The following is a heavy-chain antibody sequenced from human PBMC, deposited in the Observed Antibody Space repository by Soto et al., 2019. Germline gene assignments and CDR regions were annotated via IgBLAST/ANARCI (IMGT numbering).Heavy chain of an antibody. J-gene: IGHJ5*02. D-gene: IGHD3-16*01. CDR1: GIVFSDY. V-gene: IGHV3-11*04. CDR2: ISGSGRTI. Sequence: QVQLVESGGGLVKPGGSLRLSCAASGIVFSDYMSWVRQAPGKGLEWLSYISGSGRTIYSADSVKGRFTISRDNATNSLYLQMNNVRIEDTAVYYGAGSPCPWAWFDPWGQGTLVTVSS. CDR3: AGSPCPWAWFDP.